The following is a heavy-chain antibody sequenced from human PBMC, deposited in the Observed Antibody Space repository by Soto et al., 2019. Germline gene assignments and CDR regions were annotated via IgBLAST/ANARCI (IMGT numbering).Heavy chain of an antibody. J-gene: IGHJ6*02. V-gene: IGHV3-48*01. CDR3: ARADSGYAHGSYYYGMDV. CDR2: ISSSSSTI. Sequence: EVQLVESGGGLVQPGGSLRLSCAASGFTFSSYSMNWVRQAPGKGLEWVSYISSSSSTIYYADSVKGRFTISRDNAKNSLYLQMNSLRAEDTALYYCARADSGYAHGSYYYGMDVWGQGTTVTVSS. D-gene: IGHD5-12*01. CDR1: GFTFSSYS.